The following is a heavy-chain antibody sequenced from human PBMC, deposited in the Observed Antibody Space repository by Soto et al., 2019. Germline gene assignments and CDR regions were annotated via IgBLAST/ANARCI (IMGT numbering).Heavy chain of an antibody. J-gene: IGHJ4*02. D-gene: IGHD1-26*01. CDR3: ARDRGDSGSYYHY. CDR1: GFTFSSYG. Sequence: QVQLVESGGGVVQPGRSLRLSCAASGFTFSSYGMHWVRQAPGKGLEWVAVIWYDGSNKYYADSVKGRFTISRDNSKNTLNLQMNSLRAEDTAVYYCARDRGDSGSYYHYWGQGTLVTVSS. V-gene: IGHV3-33*01. CDR2: IWYDGSNK.